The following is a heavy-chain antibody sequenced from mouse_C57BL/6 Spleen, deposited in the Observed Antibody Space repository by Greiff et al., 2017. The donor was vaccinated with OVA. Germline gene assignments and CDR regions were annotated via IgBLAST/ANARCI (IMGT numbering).Heavy chain of an antibody. Sequence: EVKLLESGPGLVKPSQSLSLTCSVTGYSITSGYYWNWIRQFPGNKLEWMGYISYAGSNNYNPSLTNRISITRDTSKNQFFLKLNSVTTEDTATYYCARGGYYDYYWYFDVWGTGTTVTVSS. J-gene: IGHJ1*03. V-gene: IGHV3-6*01. CDR2: ISYAGSN. CDR3: ARGGYYDYYWYFDV. D-gene: IGHD2-4*01. CDR1: GYSITSGYY.